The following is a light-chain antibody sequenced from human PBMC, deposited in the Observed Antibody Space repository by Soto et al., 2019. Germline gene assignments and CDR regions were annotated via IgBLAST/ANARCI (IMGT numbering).Light chain of an antibody. CDR3: AAWDDSAFGVV. CDR2: TNN. Sequence: QSVLTQPPSASGAPGQRVTISCSGSSSNIGSHIVNWYQQVPGTAPKLLIYTNNQRPSGGPDRFSGSKSGTSASLSTSRLQYLDEADYYCAAWDDSAFGVVFGGGTKLTVL. V-gene: IGLV1-44*01. CDR1: SSNIGSHI. J-gene: IGLJ2*01.